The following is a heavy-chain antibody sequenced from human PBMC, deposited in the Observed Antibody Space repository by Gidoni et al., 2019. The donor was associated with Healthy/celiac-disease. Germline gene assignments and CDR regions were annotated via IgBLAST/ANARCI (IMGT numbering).Heavy chain of an antibody. CDR2: ISSNGGST. CDR3: VKAADFWSGYYTE. V-gene: IGHV3-64D*06. D-gene: IGHD3-3*01. Sequence: EVQLVESGGGLVQPGGSLRLSCSAPGLTFSSYAMHWVRQAPGKGLEYVSAISSNGGSTYYADSVKGRFTISRDNSKNTLYLQMSSLRAEDTAVYYCVKAADFWSGYYTEWGQGTLVTVSS. CDR1: GLTFSSYA. J-gene: IGHJ4*02.